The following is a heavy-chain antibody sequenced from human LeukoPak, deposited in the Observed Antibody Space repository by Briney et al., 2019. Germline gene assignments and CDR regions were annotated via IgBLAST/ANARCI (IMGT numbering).Heavy chain of an antibody. CDR3: AKGFYDYSTHFDY. Sequence: GGSLRLSCAASGFTFSDYYMSWIRQAPGKGLEWVSYISSSGSTIYYADSVKGRFTISRDNAKNSLYLQMNSLRAEDTALYYCAKGFYDYSTHFDYWGQGTLVTVSS. V-gene: IGHV3-11*01. CDR2: ISSSGSTI. J-gene: IGHJ4*02. CDR1: GFTFSDYY. D-gene: IGHD3-16*01.